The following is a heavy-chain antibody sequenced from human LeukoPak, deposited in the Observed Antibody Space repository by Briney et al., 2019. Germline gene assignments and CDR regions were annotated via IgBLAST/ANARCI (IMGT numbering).Heavy chain of an antibody. Sequence: ASGKVSCKASGFTFTDYYMYWVRQAPGQGLEWMGWISPNSGGTNSAKTFQGRVTMTRDTSISTAYMELSRLTSDDTAVYYCARDGPSAMVEFDYWGQGTLVTVSS. D-gene: IGHD2-2*01. J-gene: IGHJ4*02. CDR2: ISPNSGGT. CDR3: ARDGPSAMVEFDY. CDR1: GFTFTDYY. V-gene: IGHV1-2*02.